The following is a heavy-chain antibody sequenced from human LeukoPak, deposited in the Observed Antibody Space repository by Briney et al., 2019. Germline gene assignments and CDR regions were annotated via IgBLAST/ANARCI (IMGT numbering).Heavy chain of an antibody. J-gene: IGHJ4*02. CDR2: LYSGGNT. CDR1: GFTFDDYA. Sequence: GRSLRLSCAASGFTFDDYAMDWVRQAPGKGLEWVSVLYSGGNTYYADSVKGRFTISRDNSKNTLYLQMNSLRTEDTAVYYCARDRSDGFDYWGQGTLVTVSS. CDR3: ARDRSDGFDY. V-gene: IGHV3-53*01.